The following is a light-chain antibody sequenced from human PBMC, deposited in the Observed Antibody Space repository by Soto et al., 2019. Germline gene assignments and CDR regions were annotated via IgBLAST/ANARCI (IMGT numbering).Light chain of an antibody. V-gene: IGLV2-11*01. CDR2: DVT. CDR1: ANDVGGHNY. Sequence: QSVLTQPRSVSGSPGQSATISCTGTANDVGGHNYVSWYQQHPGEAPKLLIYDVTERPSGVPDRFSGSKSGNTASLTISGLQNEDEADSSCYSYEGTYTFVFGTGTKVTV. CDR3: YSYEGTYTFV. J-gene: IGLJ1*01.